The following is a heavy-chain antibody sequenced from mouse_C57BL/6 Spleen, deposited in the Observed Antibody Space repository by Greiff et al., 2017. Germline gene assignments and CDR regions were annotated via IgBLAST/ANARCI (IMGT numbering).Heavy chain of an antibody. J-gene: IGHJ2*01. CDR3: ASSNWGYYFDY. CDR2: IYPSDSET. D-gene: IGHD4-1*01. V-gene: IGHV1-61*01. CDR1: GYTFTSYW. Sequence: VQLQQPGAELVRPGSSVKLSCKASGYTFTSYWMDWVKQRPGQGLEWIGNIYPSDSETHYNQKFKDKATLTVDKSSSTAYMQLSSLTSEDSAVYYCASSNWGYYFDYWGQGTTLTVSS.